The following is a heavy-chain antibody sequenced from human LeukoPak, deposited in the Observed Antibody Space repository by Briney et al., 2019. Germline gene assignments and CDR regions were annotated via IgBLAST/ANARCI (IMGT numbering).Heavy chain of an antibody. CDR3: AKGSGNSSPNTRNYFDY. D-gene: IGHD4-23*01. V-gene: IGHV3-23*01. CDR2: ISGSGGST. CDR1: GFTFSSYA. J-gene: IGHJ4*02. Sequence: QPGGSLRLSCAASGFTFSSYAMSWVRQAPGKGLEWVSAISGSGGSTYYADSVKGRFTISRDNSKNTLYLQMNSLRAEDTAVYYCAKGSGNSSPNTRNYFDYWGQGTLVTVSS.